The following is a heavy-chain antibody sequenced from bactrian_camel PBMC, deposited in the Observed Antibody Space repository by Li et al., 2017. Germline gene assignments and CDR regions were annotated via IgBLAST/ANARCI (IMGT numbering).Heavy chain of an antibody. CDR2: FGADGTI. J-gene: IGHJ6*01. CDR3: AADVDPYVVVSDTFIKIGH. CDR1: GRIFSTCD. Sequence: HVQLVESGGGSVQAGQSLKLSCVVNGRIFSTCDMAWYRQVPGKERELVSNFGADGTISYDDSVKGRFTISRDNFKNTLYLQMNALSPEDTAMYYCAADVDPYVVVSDTFIKIGHWGQGTQVTVS. D-gene: IGHD2*01. V-gene: IGHV3S53*01.